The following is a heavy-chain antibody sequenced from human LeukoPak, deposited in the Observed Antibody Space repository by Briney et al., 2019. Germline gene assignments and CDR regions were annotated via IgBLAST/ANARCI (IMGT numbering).Heavy chain of an antibody. CDR3: ARGSGSSYHWNSYYFDY. D-gene: IGHD1-26*01. CDR1: GGSISSSSYY. J-gene: IGHJ4*02. Sequence: SETLSLTCTVSGGSISSSSYYWGWIRQPPGKGLEWIGSIYYSGSTYYNPSLKSRVTISVDTSKNQFSLKLSSVTAADTAVYYCARGSGSSYHWNSYYFDYWGQGTLVTVSS. V-gene: IGHV4-39*07. CDR2: IYYSGST.